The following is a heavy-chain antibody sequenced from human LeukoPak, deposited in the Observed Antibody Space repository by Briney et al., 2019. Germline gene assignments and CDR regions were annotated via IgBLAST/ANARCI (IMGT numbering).Heavy chain of an antibody. CDR3: AKDYYYDSSGPNWFDP. CDR1: GFTFSSYA. CDR2: ISGSGGST. Sequence: GGSLRLSCAASGFTFSSYAMSWVRQAPGKGLEWDSAISGSGGSTYYADSVKGRFTISRDNSKNTLYLQMNSLRAEDTAVYYCAKDYYYDSSGPNWFDPWGQGTLVTVSS. J-gene: IGHJ5*02. V-gene: IGHV3-23*01. D-gene: IGHD3-22*01.